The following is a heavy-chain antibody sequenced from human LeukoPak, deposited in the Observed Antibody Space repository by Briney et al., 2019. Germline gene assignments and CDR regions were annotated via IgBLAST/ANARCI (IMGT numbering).Heavy chain of an antibody. CDR1: EFTFVRYA. J-gene: IGHJ6*02. CDR3: ARTVAQYSNSWLYFYYGLDV. V-gene: IGHV3-48*04. D-gene: IGHD6-13*01. CDR2: ISSSSFKI. Sequence: PGGSLRLSGAASEFTFVRYAMNWVRQGPGKGLEWVSYISSSSFKIGYADSVKGRFTISRDISKNSLYLQMDSLRAEDTAVYYCARTVAQYSNSWLYFYYGLDVRGQGTTVTVSS.